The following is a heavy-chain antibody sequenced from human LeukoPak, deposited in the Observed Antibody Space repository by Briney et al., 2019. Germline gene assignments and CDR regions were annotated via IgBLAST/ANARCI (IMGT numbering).Heavy chain of an antibody. D-gene: IGHD3-22*01. J-gene: IGHJ3*02. CDR2: ISYDGSNK. CDR1: VFIFRSYG. V-gene: IGHV3-30*03. CDR3: ARAMGPDSSSYNNAFDI. Sequence: GRSLPLSCPATVFIFRSYGMHWVRQAGGKGLEWVAVISYDGSNKYYADSVKGRFTISRDNSKNPLYLQMHSLRAEDTAVYYCARAMGPDSSSYNNAFDIWGQGTMVTVSS.